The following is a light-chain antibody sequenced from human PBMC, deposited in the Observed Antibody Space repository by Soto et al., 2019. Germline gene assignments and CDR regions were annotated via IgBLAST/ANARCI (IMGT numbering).Light chain of an antibody. CDR1: RSLSDNH. J-gene: IGKJ2*01. CDR2: GSS. V-gene: IGKV3-20*01. Sequence: EIVLTQSPGTLSLSPGETAALSCRASRSLSDNHLAWYQQRPGQAPRLLIYGSSSGAAGIPDRFRGSGTGTDFTLTIRRLEPEDFGVYYCQQYSDAPHTFGPGTKVEIQ. CDR3: QQYSDAPHT.